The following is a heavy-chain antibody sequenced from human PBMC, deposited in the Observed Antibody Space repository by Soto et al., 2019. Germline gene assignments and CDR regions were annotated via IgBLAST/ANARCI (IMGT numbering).Heavy chain of an antibody. CDR1: GFTVSSNY. J-gene: IGHJ6*03. CDR2: IYSGGST. CDR3: ARNYGDYYYYYYMDV. Sequence: PGGSLRLSCAASGFTVSSNYMSWVRQAPGKGLEWVSVIYSGGSTYCADSVKGRFTISRHNSKNTLYPQMNSLRAEDTAVYYCARNYGDYYYYYYMDVWGKGITVTVSS. V-gene: IGHV3-53*04. D-gene: IGHD4-17*01.